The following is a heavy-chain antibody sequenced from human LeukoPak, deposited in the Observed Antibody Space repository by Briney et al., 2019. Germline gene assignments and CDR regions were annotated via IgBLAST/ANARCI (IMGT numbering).Heavy chain of an antibody. J-gene: IGHJ2*01. CDR2: IYYSGSA. V-gene: IGHV4-31*03. D-gene: IGHD5-24*01. CDR3: ARDIGGVGDGYNGSFDL. Sequence: PSETLSLTCTVSGGSISSGGYYWSWIRQHPGKGLEWIGYIYYSGSAYYNPSLKSRLILSVDTSKNQFSLKLTSVTAADTAVYYCARDIGGVGDGYNGSFDLWGRGTLVIVSS. CDR1: GGSISSGGYY.